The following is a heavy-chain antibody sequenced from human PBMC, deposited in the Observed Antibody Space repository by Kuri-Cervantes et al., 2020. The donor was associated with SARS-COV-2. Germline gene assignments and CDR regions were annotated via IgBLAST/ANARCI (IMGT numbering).Heavy chain of an antibody. CDR2: IYYSGST. CDR3: ARRLAYGSGSTFDY. CDR1: GGSISSSSYY. Sequence: ESLKISCTVSGGSISSSSYYWGWIRQPPGKGLEWIGSIYYSGSTYYNPSLKSRVTISVDTSKNQFSLKLSSVTAADTAVYYCARRLAYGSGSTFDYWGQGTLVTSPQ. V-gene: IGHV4-39*01. D-gene: IGHD3-10*01. J-gene: IGHJ4*02.